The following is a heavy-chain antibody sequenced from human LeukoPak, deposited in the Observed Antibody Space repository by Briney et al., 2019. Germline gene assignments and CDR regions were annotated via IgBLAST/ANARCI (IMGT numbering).Heavy chain of an antibody. CDR2: IFYSGST. Sequence: PSETLSLTCTVSGGSVSSSSYYWGWIRQPPMKGLEWIGSIFYSGSTEDNLSLKSRVIISVDTSRNQISLKLSSVTAADTAVYYCARHQSYGSGTYDAPFDNWGQGILVTVSS. CDR3: ARHQSYGSGTYDAPFDN. V-gene: IGHV4-39*01. J-gene: IGHJ4*02. CDR1: GGSVSSSSYY. D-gene: IGHD3-10*01.